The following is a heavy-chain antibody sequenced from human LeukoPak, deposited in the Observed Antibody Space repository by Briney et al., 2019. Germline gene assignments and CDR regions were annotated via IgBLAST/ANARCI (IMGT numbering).Heavy chain of an antibody. V-gene: IGHV3-48*04. Sequence: GRSLRLSCAASGFTFSSYSMNWVRPAPGKGLEWVAYINSSGSTKYYAASVKGRSTISRDNAKNSLYLQTNSLRAEDSALYYSAREVTRRGFDSWGQGTLVTVSS. CDR2: INSSGSTK. CDR3: AREVTRRGFDS. D-gene: IGHD4-17*01. J-gene: IGHJ4*02. CDR1: GFTFSSYS.